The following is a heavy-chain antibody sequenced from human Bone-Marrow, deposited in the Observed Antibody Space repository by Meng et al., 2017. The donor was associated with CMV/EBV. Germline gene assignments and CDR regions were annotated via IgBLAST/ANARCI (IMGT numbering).Heavy chain of an antibody. CDR3: ARDEDYYDSSGYWRAGYFQH. J-gene: IGHJ1*01. Sequence: FRRFCMRWFLRAPGKWLEWVAVIWYDGSNKYYADSVKGRFTISRDNSKNTLYLQMNSLRAEDTAVYYCARDEDYYDSSGYWRAGYFQHWGQGTLVTVSS. CDR2: IWYDGSNK. V-gene: IGHV3-33*01. CDR1: FRRFC. D-gene: IGHD3-22*01.